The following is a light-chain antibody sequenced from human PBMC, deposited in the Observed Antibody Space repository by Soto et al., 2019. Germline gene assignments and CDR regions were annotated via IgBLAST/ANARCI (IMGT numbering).Light chain of an antibody. CDR3: NSYTSASTYV. CDR2: NVY. CDR1: SSDIGIYNF. Sequence: QSALTQPASVSGSPGQSITIFCTGTSSDIGIYNFVSWYQQHPGKAPKLMIYNVYSRPSGVSSRFSSSKSGNTASLTISWLQAEDEADYYCNSYTSASTYVFGTGTKLTVL. V-gene: IGLV2-14*03. J-gene: IGLJ1*01.